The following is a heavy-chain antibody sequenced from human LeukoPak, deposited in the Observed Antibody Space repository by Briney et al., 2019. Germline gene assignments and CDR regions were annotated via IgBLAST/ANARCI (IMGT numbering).Heavy chain of an antibody. V-gene: IGHV4-34*01. J-gene: IGHJ4*02. Sequence: SETLSLTCGVYGGSSSNYHWSWIRQPPGEGLEWIGEINYSGYTKYNPSLKSRVTISVDTSKNQASLKLSFVTAADTAVYYCARGDTYGELDYWGQGTLVTVSS. CDR3: ARGDTYGELDY. CDR2: INYSGYT. CDR1: GGSSSNYH. D-gene: IGHD4-17*01.